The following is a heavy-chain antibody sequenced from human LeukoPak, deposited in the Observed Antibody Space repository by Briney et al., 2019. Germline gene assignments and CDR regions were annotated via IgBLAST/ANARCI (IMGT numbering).Heavy chain of an antibody. J-gene: IGHJ4*02. Sequence: PGGSLRLSCAASGFTFSRYEMNWVRHAPGKWLGWVSYISSSVITIYYADSVKGRFTISRDNSKNSLYLKMNSLRAEDTAVYYCARGMGSYPAYFDYWGQGTLVTVSS. CDR1: GFTFSRYE. D-gene: IGHD3-16*02. CDR3: ARGMGSYPAYFDY. CDR2: ISSSVITI. V-gene: IGHV3-48*03.